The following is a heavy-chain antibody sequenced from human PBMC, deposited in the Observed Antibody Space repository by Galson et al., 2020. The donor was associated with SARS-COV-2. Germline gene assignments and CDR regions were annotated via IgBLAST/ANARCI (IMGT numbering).Heavy chain of an antibody. CDR2: IYYGGGT. D-gene: IGHD3-10*02. CDR3: ARHYVIEDACDM. CDR1: GGAIRSSNYY. J-gene: IGHJ3*02. V-gene: IGHV4-39*01. Sequence: SETLSLTCTVSGGAIRSSNYYWGWIRQPPGRRLEWIGSIYYGGGTHYSPSLKSRVTISVDRTKNQFSLKLNSVTAADTAVYYCARHYVIEDACDMWGRGTMVTVSS.